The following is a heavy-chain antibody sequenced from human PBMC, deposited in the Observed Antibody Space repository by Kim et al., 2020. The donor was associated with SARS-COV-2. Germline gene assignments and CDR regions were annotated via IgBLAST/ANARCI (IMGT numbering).Heavy chain of an antibody. CDR3: ARLEGIAAAGHL. Sequence: NYSPPLKSRVTIAVDTSKNQFSLKLSSVTAADTAVYYCARLEGIAAAGHLWGRGTLVTVSS. D-gene: IGHD6-13*01. J-gene: IGHJ2*01. V-gene: IGHV4-59*08.